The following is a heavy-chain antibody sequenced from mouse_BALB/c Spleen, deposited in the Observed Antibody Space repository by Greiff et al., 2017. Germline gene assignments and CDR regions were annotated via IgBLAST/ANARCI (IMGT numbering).Heavy chain of an antibody. Sequence: VQLQQSGAELAKPGASVKMSCKASGYTFTSYWMHWVKQRPGQGLEWIGYINPSTGYTEYNQKFKDKATLTADKSSSTAYMQLSSLTSEDSAVYYCARNAPYYYGSSGYAMDYWGQGTSVTVSS. CDR2: INPSTGYT. CDR1: GYTFTSYW. D-gene: IGHD1-1*01. J-gene: IGHJ4*01. V-gene: IGHV1-7*01. CDR3: ARNAPYYYGSSGYAMDY.